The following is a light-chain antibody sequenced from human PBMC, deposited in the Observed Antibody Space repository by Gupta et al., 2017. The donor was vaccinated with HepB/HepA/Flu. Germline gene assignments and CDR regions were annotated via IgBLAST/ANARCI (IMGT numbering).Light chain of an antibody. CDR3: QQRSNWPQLT. J-gene: IGKJ4*01. CDR1: QSVSSY. CDR2: DAS. V-gene: IGKV3-11*01. Sequence: EIVSTQSPATLSLSPGERATLPCRASQSVSSYLAWYQQKPGQAPRLLIYDASNRATGIPARFSGSGSGTDFTLTISSLEPEDFAVYYCQQRSNWPQLTFGGGTKVEIK.